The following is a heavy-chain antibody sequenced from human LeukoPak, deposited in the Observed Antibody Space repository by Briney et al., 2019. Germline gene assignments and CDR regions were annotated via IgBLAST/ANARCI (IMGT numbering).Heavy chain of an antibody. J-gene: IGHJ4*02. V-gene: IGHV1-18*01. Sequence: GASVKVSCKASGYTFTSYGISWVRQAPGQGLEWMGWISAYNGNTNYAQKLQGRVTMTTDTSTSTAYMELRSLRSDDTAVYYCARTTYYYDSSGYYSIDYWGQGTLATVSS. CDR1: GYTFTSYG. CDR2: ISAYNGNT. D-gene: IGHD3-22*01. CDR3: ARTTYYYDSSGYYSIDY.